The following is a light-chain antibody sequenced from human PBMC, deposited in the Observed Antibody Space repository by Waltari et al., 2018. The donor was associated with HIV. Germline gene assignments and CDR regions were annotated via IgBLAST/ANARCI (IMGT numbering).Light chain of an antibody. CDR2: KVS. CDR1: SSDVGGYNY. J-gene: IGLJ3*02. V-gene: IGLV2-14*01. Sequence: QSALTQPASVSGSPGQSITISCTGTSSDVGGYNYVSCYQQHPDKALKLMIYKVSNRPSGVSNRFSGSKSGNTASLTISGLQAEDEADYYCSSYTSSSTRVFGGGTKLTVL. CDR3: SSYTSSSTRV.